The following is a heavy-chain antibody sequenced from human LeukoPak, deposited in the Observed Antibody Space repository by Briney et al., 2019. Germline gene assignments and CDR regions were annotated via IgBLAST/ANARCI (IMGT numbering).Heavy chain of an antibody. J-gene: IGHJ4*02. V-gene: IGHV3-30*04. Sequence: PGGTLRLSCAASGFTFSSYAMHWVRQAPGQGLERGAVISYDGSNKYYADSVKGRFTISRDNSKNTLYLRMNSLRAEDTAVYYCAKDFGYCSSTSCYYFDYWGQGTLVTVSS. CDR3: AKDFGYCSSTSCYYFDY. D-gene: IGHD2-2*01. CDR1: GFTFSSYA. CDR2: ISYDGSNK.